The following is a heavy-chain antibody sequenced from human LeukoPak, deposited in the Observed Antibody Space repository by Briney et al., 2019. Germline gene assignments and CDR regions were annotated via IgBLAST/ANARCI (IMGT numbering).Heavy chain of an antibody. CDR1: GFIFSNYW. D-gene: IGHD1-26*01. Sequence: GGSLRLSCAASGFIFSNYWMSWVRQAPGKGLEWVANIKQDGSERYYVDSMKGRFTISRDNAKNSLYLQIDSLRAEDTAVYYCARLMGATTSDYWGQGTLVTVSP. CDR2: IKQDGSER. J-gene: IGHJ4*02. CDR3: ARLMGATTSDY. V-gene: IGHV3-7*03.